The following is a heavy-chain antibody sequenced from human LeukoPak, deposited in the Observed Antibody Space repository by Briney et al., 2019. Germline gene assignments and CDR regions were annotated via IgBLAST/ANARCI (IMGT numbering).Heavy chain of an antibody. CDR3: AKDGTVHYYGPFDNWFDP. CDR2: ISGSGGST. D-gene: IGHD3-10*01. Sequence: GGSLRLSCAASGFTFSSYAMSWVRQAPGKGLEWVSAISGSGGSTYYADSVKGRFTISRDNSKNTLYLQMNSLRAEDTAVYYCAKDGTVHYYGPFDNWFDPWGQGTLVTVSS. J-gene: IGHJ5*02. CDR1: GFTFSSYA. V-gene: IGHV3-23*01.